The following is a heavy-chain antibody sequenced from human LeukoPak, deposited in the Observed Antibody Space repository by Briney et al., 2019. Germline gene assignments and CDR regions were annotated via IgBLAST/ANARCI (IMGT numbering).Heavy chain of an antibody. Sequence: SQTLSLTCAISGDSVSSNSAAWNWIRPSPSSGLEWLGRTYYRSKWYNDYAVSVKSRITINPDTSKNQFSLQLNSVTPEDTAVYYCARSLLGAVAGTIAYFDYWGQGTLVTVSS. D-gene: IGHD6-19*01. CDR1: GDSVSSNSAA. V-gene: IGHV6-1*01. J-gene: IGHJ4*02. CDR3: ARSLLGAVAGTIAYFDY. CDR2: TYYRSKWYN.